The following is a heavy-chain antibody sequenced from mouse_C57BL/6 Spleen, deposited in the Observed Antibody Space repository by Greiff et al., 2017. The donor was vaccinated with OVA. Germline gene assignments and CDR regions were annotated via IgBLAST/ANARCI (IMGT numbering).Heavy chain of an antibody. J-gene: IGHJ2*01. CDR1: GFTFSDYY. CDR2: INYDGSST. CDR3: ARDDGSSYGY. D-gene: IGHD1-1*01. Sequence: EVKVVESEGGLVQPGSSMKLSCTASGFTFSDYYMAWVRQVPEKGLEWVANINYDGSSTYYLDSLKSRFIISRDNAKNILYLQMSSLKSEDTATYYCARDDGSSYGYWGQGTTLTVSS. V-gene: IGHV5-16*01.